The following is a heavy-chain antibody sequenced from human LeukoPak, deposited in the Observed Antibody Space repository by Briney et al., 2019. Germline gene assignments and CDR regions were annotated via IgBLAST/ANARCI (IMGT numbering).Heavy chain of an antibody. CDR2: IYYSGST. J-gene: IGHJ6*02. CDR3: ARAPRNYGMDV. V-gene: IGHV4-59*12. CDR1: GGSISSYY. Sequence: SETLSLTCTVSGGSISSYYWSWIRQPPGKGLEWIGYIYYSGSTNYNPSLKSRVTISVDRSKNQFSLKLSSVTAADTAVYYCARAPRNYGMDVWGQGTTVTVSS.